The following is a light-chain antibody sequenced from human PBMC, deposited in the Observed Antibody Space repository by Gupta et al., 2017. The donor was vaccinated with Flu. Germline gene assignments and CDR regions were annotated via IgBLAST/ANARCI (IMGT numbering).Light chain of an antibody. CDR3: KQYKHYPLT. CDR1: QSVNSW. CDR2: KAS. Sequence: PSTRSASVGSRMSITCRANQSVNSWLDWFQQKPGKAPRLLIYKASILESGVPSRFSGSGYGTEFTLNISGLEADDFATYYCKQYKHYPLTFGRGTKVEIK. V-gene: IGKV1-5*03. J-gene: IGKJ1*01.